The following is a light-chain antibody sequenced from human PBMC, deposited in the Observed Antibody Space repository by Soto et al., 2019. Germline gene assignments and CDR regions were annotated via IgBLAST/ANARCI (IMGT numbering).Light chain of an antibody. Sequence: QSVLTQPPSASGTPGQRVTISCSGSSSNIGSNTVNWYQQLPGTAPKLLIYNNNQRPSGVPDRISGSKSGTSASLAIGGLQSEDEADYYCAAWDDSLNGFDVFGTGTKVTVL. V-gene: IGLV1-44*01. CDR3: AAWDDSLNGFDV. J-gene: IGLJ1*01. CDR2: NNN. CDR1: SSNIGSNT.